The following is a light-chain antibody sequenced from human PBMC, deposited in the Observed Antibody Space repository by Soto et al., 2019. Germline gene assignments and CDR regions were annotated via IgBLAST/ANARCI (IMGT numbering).Light chain of an antibody. CDR2: GAS. J-gene: IGKJ2*02. CDR1: QSVSSN. Sequence: EIVMTQSPATLSVSPGERVTLSCRASQSVSSNLAWYQQKPGQAPRLLIYGASTRATGIPARFSGSGSGTEFTLTIRSLQSEDFAVYYCQQYNNWPRGTFGQGTKLEIK. V-gene: IGKV3-15*01. CDR3: QQYNNWPRGT.